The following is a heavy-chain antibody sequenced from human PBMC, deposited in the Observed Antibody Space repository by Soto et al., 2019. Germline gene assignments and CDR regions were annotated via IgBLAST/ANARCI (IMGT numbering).Heavy chain of an antibody. D-gene: IGHD3-10*01. CDR2: IRNKGNTYTT. CDR3: ARGNRGFDS. Sequence: EVQLVESGGGLVQPGGSLRLSRVASGFSFSVYYMDWVRQGPGQGLEWVGRIRNKGNTYTTEYAASVKGRFIISRDDSKNSLYLQMSSLKTEDTAVYYCARGNRGFDSWGQGTLVTVSS. V-gene: IGHV3-72*01. J-gene: IGHJ4*02. CDR1: GFSFSVYY.